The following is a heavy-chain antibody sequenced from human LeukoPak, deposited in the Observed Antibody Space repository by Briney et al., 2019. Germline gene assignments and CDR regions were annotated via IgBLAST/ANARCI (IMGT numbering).Heavy chain of an antibody. CDR3: ARGGCSSTSCSQTSFDY. J-gene: IGHJ4*02. CDR2: IYYSGST. CDR1: GESISSSSDY. D-gene: IGHD2-2*01. V-gene: IGHV4-39*01. Sequence: SETLSLTCTVSGESISSSSDYWGWVRQPPGKVLEWIGSIYYSGSTYYNPSLRSRVTISLDTSKNQFSLKLSSVTAADTAVYYCARGGCSSTSCSQTSFDYWGQGTLVTVSS.